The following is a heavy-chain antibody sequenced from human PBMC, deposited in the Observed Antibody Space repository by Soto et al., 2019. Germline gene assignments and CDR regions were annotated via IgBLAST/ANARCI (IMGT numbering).Heavy chain of an antibody. J-gene: IGHJ4*02. V-gene: IGHV3-23*01. CDR3: ARPSAFCSGYYRSDY. CDR1: GFSFSSYA. Sequence: PGGSLRLSCAAPGFSFSSYAMSWFRQAPGKGLEWVLVISGSSDSTYYADSVKGRFTIPRDNSKNTLYLQMTSLRAEDTAVYYCARPSAFCSGYYRSDYWGQESLVTVS. CDR2: ISGSSDST. D-gene: IGHD3-22*01.